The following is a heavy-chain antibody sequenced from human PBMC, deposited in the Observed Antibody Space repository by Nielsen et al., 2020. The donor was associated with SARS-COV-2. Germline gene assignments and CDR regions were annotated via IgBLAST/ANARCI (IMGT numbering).Heavy chain of an antibody. D-gene: IGHD1/OR15-1a*01. CDR3: ARDSITGTSDY. V-gene: IGHV3-7*03. J-gene: IGHJ4*02. CDR2: IKQDGSEK. Sequence: VRQAPGKGLEWVANIKQDGSEKYYVDSVKGRFTISRDSAKNSLYLQMNSLRAEDTAVYYCARDSITGTSDYWGQGTLVTVSS.